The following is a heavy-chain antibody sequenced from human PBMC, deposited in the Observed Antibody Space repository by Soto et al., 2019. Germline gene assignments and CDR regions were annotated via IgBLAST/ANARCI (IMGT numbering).Heavy chain of an antibody. J-gene: IGHJ4*02. CDR2: IIPIFGTA. CDR3: ARDLAAAGTFDY. V-gene: IGHV1-69*06. D-gene: IGHD6-13*01. Sequence: QVQLVQSGAEVKKPGSSVKVSCKASGGTFSSYAISWVRQAPGQGLEWMGGIIPIFGTANYAQKFQGRVTMTRDTSTSTVYMELSSLRSEDTAVHYCARDLAAAGTFDYWGQGTLVTVSS. CDR1: GGTFSSYA.